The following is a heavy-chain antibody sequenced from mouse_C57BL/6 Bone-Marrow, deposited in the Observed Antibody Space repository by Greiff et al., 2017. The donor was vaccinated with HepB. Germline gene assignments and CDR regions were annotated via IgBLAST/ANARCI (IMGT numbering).Heavy chain of an antibody. J-gene: IGHJ1*03. Sequence: VQLQQPGAELVKPGASVKVSCKASGYTFTSYWMHWVKQRPGHGLEWIGRIHPSDSDTNYNQKFKGKATLTVDKSSSTAYMQLSSLPSEDSAVYYCAIPQLVLWTYWYFDVWGTGTTVTVSS. CDR3: AIPQLVLWTYWYFDV. CDR2: IHPSDSDT. V-gene: IGHV1-74*01. D-gene: IGHD1-1*01. CDR1: GYTFTSYW.